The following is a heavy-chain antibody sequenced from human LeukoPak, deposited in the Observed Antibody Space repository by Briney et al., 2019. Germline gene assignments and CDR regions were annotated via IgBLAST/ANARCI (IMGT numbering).Heavy chain of an antibody. Sequence: ASVKVSCKASGYTFTDYYFHWVRQAPGQGLEWMGWINPNSGGTNYAQKFQGRVTMTRDTSISTAYMELSSLRSDDTAVYYCARNRYGYSVGYWGQGTLVTVSS. CDR1: GYTFTDYY. J-gene: IGHJ4*02. CDR2: INPNSGGT. V-gene: IGHV1-2*02. D-gene: IGHD5-24*01. CDR3: ARNRYGYSVGY.